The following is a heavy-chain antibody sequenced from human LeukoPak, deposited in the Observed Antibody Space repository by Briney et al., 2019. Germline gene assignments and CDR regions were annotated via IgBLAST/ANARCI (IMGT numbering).Heavy chain of an antibody. D-gene: IGHD2-15*01. V-gene: IGHV3-9*01. CDR3: AKAGAVVVVAAKYFDY. Sequence: PGGSLRLSCAASGFTFDDYAMHWVRQAPGKGLEWVSGISWNSGSIGYADSVKGRFTISRDNAKNSLYLQMNSLRAEDTAVYYCAKAGAVVVVAAKYFDYWGQGTLVTVSS. CDR2: ISWNSGSI. J-gene: IGHJ4*02. CDR1: GFTFDDYA.